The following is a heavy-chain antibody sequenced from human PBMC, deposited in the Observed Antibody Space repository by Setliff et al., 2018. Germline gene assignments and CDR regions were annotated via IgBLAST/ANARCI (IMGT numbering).Heavy chain of an antibody. CDR1: TFPFSNSA. Sequence: GSLRLSCAASTFPFSNSAVTWLRQAPGKGLEWVSSITVSGHSTYADSVKGRFSISRDNSRNTLYLQMNSLRAEDTAVYYCARDRVSNSFYYYGLDVWGQGTTVTVSS. D-gene: IGHD1-1*01. CDR2: ITVSGHST. V-gene: IGHV3-23*01. CDR3: ARDRVSNSFYYYGLDV. J-gene: IGHJ6*02.